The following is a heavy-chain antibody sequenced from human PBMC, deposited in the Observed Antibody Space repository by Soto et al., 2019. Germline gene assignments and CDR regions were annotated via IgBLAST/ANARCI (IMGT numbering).Heavy chain of an antibody. D-gene: IGHD3-10*01. Sequence: EVQVVESRGGLVQSGGSLTLSCAASGFTVSNSYMSWVRQAPGKGLEWVSAIYSGGSTYYADSVKGRFTISRDNSRNTLYLQMNSLRAEDTAVYFCARCDGSATYCFFFAYWGQGTPVTVSS. CDR3: ARCDGSATYCFFFAY. CDR1: GFTVSNSY. V-gene: IGHV3-66*01. J-gene: IGHJ4*02. CDR2: IYSGGST.